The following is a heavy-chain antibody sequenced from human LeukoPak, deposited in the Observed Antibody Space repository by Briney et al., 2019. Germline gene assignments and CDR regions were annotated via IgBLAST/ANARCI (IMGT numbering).Heavy chain of an antibody. V-gene: IGHV1-18*01. CDR2: ISAYNGNT. CDR1: GYXFTSYG. CDR3: ARDTHKSSGYNYYYYGMDV. D-gene: IGHD3-22*01. J-gene: IGHJ6*02. Sequence: ASVKVSCKASGYXFTSYGISWVRQAPGQGLEWMGWISAYNGNTNYAQKLQGRVTMTTDTSTSTAYMELRSLRSDDTAVYYCARDTHKSSGYNYYYYGMDVWGQGTTVTVSS.